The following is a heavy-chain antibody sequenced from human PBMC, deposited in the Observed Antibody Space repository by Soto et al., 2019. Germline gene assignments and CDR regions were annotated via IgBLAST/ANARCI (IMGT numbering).Heavy chain of an antibody. CDR2: IWYDGRNK. CDR3: ARDQGEGAAGTRLSYYYGMDV. CDR1: GFTFSSYG. Sequence: GGSLRLSCAASGFTFSSYGMHWVRQAPGKGLEWVAVIWYDGRNKYYADSVKGRFTISRDNSKNTLYLQMNSLRAEDTAVYYCARDQGEGAAGTRLSYYYGMDVWGQGTTVTVSS. D-gene: IGHD6-13*01. V-gene: IGHV3-33*01. J-gene: IGHJ6*02.